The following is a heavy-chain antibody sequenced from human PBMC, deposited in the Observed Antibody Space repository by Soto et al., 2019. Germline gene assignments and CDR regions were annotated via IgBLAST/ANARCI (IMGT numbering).Heavy chain of an antibody. D-gene: IGHD3-16*01. V-gene: IGHV3-23*01. CDR1: GFTVSSNY. CDR3: AKDLTYDYIWGSSSFDY. CDR2: ISGSGGST. Sequence: GGSLRLSCAASGFTVSSNYMSWVRQAPGKGLEWVSAISGSGGSTYYADSVKGRFTISRDNSKNTLYLQMNSLRAEDTAVYYCAKDLTYDYIWGSSSFDYWGQGTLVTVSS. J-gene: IGHJ4*02.